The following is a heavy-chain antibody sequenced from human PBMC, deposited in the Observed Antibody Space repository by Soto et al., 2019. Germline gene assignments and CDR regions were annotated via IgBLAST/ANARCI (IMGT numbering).Heavy chain of an antibody. CDR2: IKNKADGGTT. D-gene: IGHD4-17*01. Sequence: EVQLVESGGDLVKPGGCLRLSCAVSGITFTNAWMSWVRQAPGKGLEWVGRIKNKADGGTTDYAAPVRGRFTISRDDSKNTLFLQMNSLETVDTAVYYCTTDPGDYEDFWGRGTLVTVSS. J-gene: IGHJ4*02. CDR3: TTDPGDYEDF. V-gene: IGHV3-15*01. CDR1: GITFTNAW.